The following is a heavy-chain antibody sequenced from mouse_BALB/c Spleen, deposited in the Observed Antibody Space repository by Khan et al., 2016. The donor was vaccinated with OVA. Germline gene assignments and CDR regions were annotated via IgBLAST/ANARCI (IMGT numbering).Heavy chain of an antibody. V-gene: IGHV3-2*02. D-gene: IGHD1-1*01. Sequence: EVQLQESGPGLVKPSQSLSLTCTVTGYSITTDYAWNWIRQFPGSKLEWMGHISYSGNTKYNPSLKSRISITRDTSKNQFFLQLKSVTTEDTARXYCARIYGGDFDYWGQGTTLTVSS. J-gene: IGHJ2*01. CDR3: ARIYGGDFDY. CDR1: GYSITTDYA. CDR2: ISYSGNT.